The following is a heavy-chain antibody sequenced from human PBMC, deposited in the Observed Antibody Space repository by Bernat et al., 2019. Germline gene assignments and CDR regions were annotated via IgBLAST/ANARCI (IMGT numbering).Heavy chain of an antibody. D-gene: IGHD6-19*01. Sequence: EVQLLESGGGLVQPGGSLRPSCAASGFTFSSYAMSWFCQAPGKGLECVSAISGSGGSTYYADSVKGRFTISRDNSKNTLYLQMNSLRAEDTAVYYCAIVRRVAGIDYWGQGTLVTVSS. J-gene: IGHJ4*02. CDR1: GFTFSSYA. CDR2: ISGSGGST. CDR3: AIVRRVAGIDY. V-gene: IGHV3-23*01.